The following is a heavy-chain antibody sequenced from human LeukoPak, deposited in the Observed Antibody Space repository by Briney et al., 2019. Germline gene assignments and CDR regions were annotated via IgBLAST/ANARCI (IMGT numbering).Heavy chain of an antibody. J-gene: IGHJ4*02. V-gene: IGHV3-23*01. CDR2: ISGSGGST. CDR3: AKDRYSSSSDFDY. CDR1: GFTFSSYA. D-gene: IGHD6-6*01. Sequence: PGGSLRLSCAASGFTFSSYAMSWVRQAPGKGLEWVSAISGSGGSTYYAASVKGRFTISRDNSKNTVYLQMNSLRAEDTAVYYCAKDRYSSSSDFDYWGQGTLVTVSS.